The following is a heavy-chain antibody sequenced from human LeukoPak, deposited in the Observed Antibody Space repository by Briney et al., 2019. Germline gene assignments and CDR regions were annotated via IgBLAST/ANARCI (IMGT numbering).Heavy chain of an antibody. Sequence: ASVKVSCKASGYTFTSYDINWVRQATGQGLEWMGWMNPNSGNTGYAQKFQGRVTITTDESTSTAYMELSSLRSEDTAVYYCAREGYCSSTSCPQNYWGQGTLVTVSS. D-gene: IGHD2-2*01. V-gene: IGHV1-8*01. J-gene: IGHJ4*02. CDR1: GYTFTSYD. CDR3: AREGYCSSTSCPQNY. CDR2: MNPNSGNT.